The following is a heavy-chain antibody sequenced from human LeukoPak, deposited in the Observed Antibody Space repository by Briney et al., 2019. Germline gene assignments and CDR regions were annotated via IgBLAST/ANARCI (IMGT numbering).Heavy chain of an antibody. CDR1: GGSTSSSSFY. CDR3: ARLRAYYYDSSGYYNFDF. CDR2: ISYSGRT. V-gene: IGHV4-39*01. J-gene: IGHJ4*02. Sequence: PSETLSLTCTVSGGSTSSSSFYWGWIRQPPGKGLECIGRISYSGRTYYNPSLQSRVTISVDTSKNQFSLRLSSVTAADTAVYYCARLRAYYYDSSGYYNFDFWGQGPLLSVSS. D-gene: IGHD3-22*01.